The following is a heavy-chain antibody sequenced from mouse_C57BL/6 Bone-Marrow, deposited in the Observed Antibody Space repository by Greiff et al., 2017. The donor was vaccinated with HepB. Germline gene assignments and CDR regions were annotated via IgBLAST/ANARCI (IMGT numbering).Heavy chain of an antibody. CDR1: GYSITSGYD. CDR3: ARAGSRRLFAY. Sequence: VQLQQSGPGMVKPSQSLSLTCTVTGYSITSGYDWHWIRHFPGNKLEWMGYISYSGSTNYNPSLKSRISITHDTSKNHFFLKLNSVTTEDTATYYCARAGSRRLFAYWGQGTLVTVSA. CDR2: ISYSGST. V-gene: IGHV3-1*01. D-gene: IGHD1-1*01. J-gene: IGHJ3*01.